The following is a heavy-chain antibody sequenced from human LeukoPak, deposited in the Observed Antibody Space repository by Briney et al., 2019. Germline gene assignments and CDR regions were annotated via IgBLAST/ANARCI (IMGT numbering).Heavy chain of an antibody. D-gene: IGHD2-21*01. CDR3: ARVVYGGGAHSYYYYMDV. J-gene: IGHJ6*03. Sequence: SVKVSCKASGGSFSNYAISWVRRAPGQGLQWMGGLIPMFATANYAQNFQGRVTITADNSTSTAYMEVSSLRSDDTAVYYCARVVYGGGAHSYYYYMDVWGKGTTVTISS. CDR1: GGSFSNYA. CDR2: LIPMFATA. V-gene: IGHV1-69*06.